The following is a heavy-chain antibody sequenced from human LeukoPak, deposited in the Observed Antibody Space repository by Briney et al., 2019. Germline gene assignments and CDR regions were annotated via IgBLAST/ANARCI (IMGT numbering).Heavy chain of an antibody. CDR3: ARDTGEDSSSWYYFDY. D-gene: IGHD6-13*01. Sequence: GGSLRLSCAASGFTFSNYWMSRVRQAPGKGLEWVANIKQDGSEKYYVDSVKGRFTISRDNAKNSLYLQMNSLRAEDTAVYYCARDTGEDSSSWYYFDYWGQGTLVTVSS. J-gene: IGHJ4*02. V-gene: IGHV3-7*01. CDR2: IKQDGSEK. CDR1: GFTFSNYW.